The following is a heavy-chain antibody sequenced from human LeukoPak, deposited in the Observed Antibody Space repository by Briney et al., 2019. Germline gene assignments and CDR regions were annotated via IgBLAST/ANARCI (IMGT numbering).Heavy chain of an antibody. CDR2: INSDGSIT. V-gene: IGHV3-74*01. CDR3: ARDPPTVPIDY. CDR1: GFTFSSHW. Sequence: PGRSLRLSCAASGFTFSSHWMHWVRQAPGKGLVWVSRINSDGSITTYADSVKGRFTISRDNAKNTLYLQMNSLRAEDTAVYYCARDPPTVPIDYWGQGTLVTVSS. J-gene: IGHJ4*02. D-gene: IGHD1-14*01.